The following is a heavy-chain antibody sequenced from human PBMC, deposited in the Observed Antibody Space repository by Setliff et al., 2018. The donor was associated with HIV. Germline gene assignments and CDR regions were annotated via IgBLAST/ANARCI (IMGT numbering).Heavy chain of an antibody. CDR2: ISAYNGNK. V-gene: IGHV1-18*01. J-gene: IGHJ4*02. CDR1: GYSFTSYG. CDR3: ARFPNPSQIVVIMPPDY. Sequence: GASVKVSCKASGYSFTSYGISWVRQAPGQGLEWMGWISAYNGNKNYAQNLQDRVTMTTDTSTSTAYMELRSLRFDDTAVYYCARFPNPSQIVVIMPPDYWGQGTLGTVS. D-gene: IGHD3-22*01.